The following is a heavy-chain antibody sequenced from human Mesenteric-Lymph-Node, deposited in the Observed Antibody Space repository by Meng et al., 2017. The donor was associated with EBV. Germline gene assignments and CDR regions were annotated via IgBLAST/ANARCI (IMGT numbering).Heavy chain of an antibody. V-gene: IGHV1-46*01. CDR2: INPSSGST. Sequence: QAQLVQSGAEVKMPXASVKVSCKTSGYSFIHYFLHWVRQAPGQGLEWVGMINPSSGSTTYAQRFQGRVSMTRDTSTNTVYMEVSSLRSDDTAVYYCAREEQYYYGAWGQGTLVTVSS. CDR1: GYSFIHYF. D-gene: IGHD3-10*01. J-gene: IGHJ4*02. CDR3: AREEQYYYGA.